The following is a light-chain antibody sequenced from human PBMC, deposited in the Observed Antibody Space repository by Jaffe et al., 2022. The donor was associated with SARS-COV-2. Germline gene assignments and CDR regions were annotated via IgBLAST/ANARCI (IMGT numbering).Light chain of an antibody. CDR1: QTIGTS. CDR2: GAS. J-gene: IGKJ2*01. Sequence: DIQMTQSPSSLSASVGDRVVITCRSSQTIGTSLHWYQQKVGKAPQLLIYGASTVVVGVPARITGSGSGTDFTLSISNLLPEDFATYYCQQSHSYPRTFGQGTRLEIK. CDR3: QQSHSYPRT. V-gene: IGKV1-39*01.